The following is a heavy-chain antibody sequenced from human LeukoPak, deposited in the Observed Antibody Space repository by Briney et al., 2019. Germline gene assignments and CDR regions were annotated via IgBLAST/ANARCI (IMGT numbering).Heavy chain of an antibody. V-gene: IGHV4-4*07. Sequence: PSETLSLTCTVSGGSISSYYWSWIRQPAGKGLEWIGRIYTSGSTNYNPSLKSLVTMSVDTSKNQFSLKLSSVTAADTAVYYCARDLLWFGESQTSDALDIWGQGTMVTVSS. CDR1: GGSISSYY. CDR2: IYTSGST. CDR3: ARDLLWFGESQTSDALDI. J-gene: IGHJ3*02. D-gene: IGHD3-10*01.